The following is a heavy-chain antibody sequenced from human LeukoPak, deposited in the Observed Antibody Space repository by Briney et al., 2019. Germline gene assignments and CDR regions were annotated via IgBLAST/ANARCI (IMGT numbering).Heavy chain of an antibody. V-gene: IGHV1-8*03. J-gene: IGHJ4*02. Sequence: ASVKVSCKASGYTFTSYDINWVQQATGQGLEWMGWMNPNSGNTGYAQKFQGRVTITRNTSISTAYMELSSLRSEDTAVYYCARGDLLCGGDCPHFDYWGQGTLVTVSS. CDR3: ARGDLLCGGDCPHFDY. CDR1: GYTFTSYD. CDR2: MNPNSGNT. D-gene: IGHD2-21*01.